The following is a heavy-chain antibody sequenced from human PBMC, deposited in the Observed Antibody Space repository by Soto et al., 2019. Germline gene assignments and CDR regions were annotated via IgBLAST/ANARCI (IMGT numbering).Heavy chain of an antibody. D-gene: IGHD3-22*01. CDR3: ARGNYYDSSGYYPPCFQH. J-gene: IGHJ1*01. Sequence: QVQLQESGPGLVKPSETLSLTCTVSGGSVSSGSYYWSWIRQPPGKGLEWIGYIYYSGSTNYNPSLKSRVTISVDTSKNQFSLKLSSVTAADTSVYYCARGNYYDSSGYYPPCFQHWGQGTLVTVSS. CDR1: GGSVSSGSYY. CDR2: IYYSGST. V-gene: IGHV4-61*01.